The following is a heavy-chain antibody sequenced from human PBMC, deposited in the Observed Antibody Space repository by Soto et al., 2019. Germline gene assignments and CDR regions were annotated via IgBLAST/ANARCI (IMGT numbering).Heavy chain of an antibody. CDR2: ISAYNGNT. D-gene: IGHD1-20*01. CDR3: ARGITLPTPLDY. Sequence: ASVKVSCKASGYTFTSYAMHWVRQAPGQGLEWMGWISAYNGNTNYAQKFQGRVTITRDTSASTAYMELSSLRSEDTAVYYCARGITLPTPLDYWGQGTLVTVSS. J-gene: IGHJ4*02. CDR1: GYTFTSYA. V-gene: IGHV1-3*01.